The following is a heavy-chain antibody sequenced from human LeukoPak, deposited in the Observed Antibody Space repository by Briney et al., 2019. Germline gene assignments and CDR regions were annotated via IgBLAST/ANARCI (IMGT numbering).Heavy chain of an antibody. CDR1: GYTFTSYG. D-gene: IGHD5-24*01. CDR2: ISAYNGNT. J-gene: IGHJ5*02. Sequence: ASVKVSCKASGYTFTSYGISWVRQAPGQGLEWMGWISAYNGNTNYAQKLQGRVTMTTDTSTSTAYMELRSLRSDDTAVYYCARDVGDGYKGNWFDHWGQGTLVTVSS. V-gene: IGHV1-18*01. CDR3: ARDVGDGYKGNWFDH.